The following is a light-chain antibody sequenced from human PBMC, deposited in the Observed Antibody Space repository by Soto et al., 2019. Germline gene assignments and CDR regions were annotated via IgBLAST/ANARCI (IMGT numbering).Light chain of an antibody. Sequence: QAVVTQEPSFSVSPGGTVTLTCGLSSGSVSPSYYPTRYQQTPGQPPRTLIYSTNTRSSGVPDRFSGSILGNKAALTITGAQADDEADYYCVLFLGSGLGVFGGGTKLTVL. CDR2: STN. CDR1: SGSVSPSYY. J-gene: IGLJ3*02. CDR3: VLFLGSGLGV. V-gene: IGLV8-61*01.